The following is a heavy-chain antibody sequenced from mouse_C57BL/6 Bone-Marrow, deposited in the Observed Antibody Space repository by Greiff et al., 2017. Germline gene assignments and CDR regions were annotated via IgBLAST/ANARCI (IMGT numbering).Heavy chain of an antibody. V-gene: IGHV1-80*01. CDR2: IYPGDGDT. D-gene: IGHD2-4*01. Sequence: QVQLQQSGAELVKPGASVKISCKASGYAFSSYWMNWVKQRPGKGLEWIGQIYPGDGDTNYNGKFKGKATLTAAKSSSTAYMLRSSLTSEDSAVYFCARGGLRRGTIQVDVWGTGTTVTVSS. CDR3: ARGGLRRGTIQVDV. J-gene: IGHJ1*03. CDR1: GYAFSSYW.